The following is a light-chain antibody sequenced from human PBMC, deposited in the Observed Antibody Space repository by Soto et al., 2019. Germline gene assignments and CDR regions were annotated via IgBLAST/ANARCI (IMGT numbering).Light chain of an antibody. CDR2: LGS. Sequence: DIVMTQSPLSLPVTPGEPASISCRSSQSLLHSNGYNYLDWYLQKPGQSPQLLIYLGSNRASGVPDRFSGSGSGTDFTLKISRVEAEDVWVYYCMQALQTPPFTFGPGTTVDIK. V-gene: IGKV2-28*01. CDR3: MQALQTPPFT. CDR1: QSLLHSNGYNY. J-gene: IGKJ3*01.